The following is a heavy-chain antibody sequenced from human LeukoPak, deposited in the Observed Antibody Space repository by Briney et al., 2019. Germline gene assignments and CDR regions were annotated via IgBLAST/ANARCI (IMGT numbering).Heavy chain of an antibody. V-gene: IGHV3-23*01. D-gene: IGHD2-21*01. CDR2: ISDSGGGT. CDR1: GFTFSSYA. CDR3: ARSSSYWGYGMDV. Sequence: GGSLRLSCAASGFTFSSYAMSWVRQAPGKGLEWVSAISDSGGGTYYADSVKGRFTISRDNSKNTLFLQMNSLRAEDTAVYYCARSSSYWGYGMDVWGQGTTVTVSS. J-gene: IGHJ6*02.